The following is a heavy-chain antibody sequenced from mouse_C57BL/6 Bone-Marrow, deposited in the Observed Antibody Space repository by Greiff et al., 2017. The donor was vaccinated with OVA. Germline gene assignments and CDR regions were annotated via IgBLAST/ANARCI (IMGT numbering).Heavy chain of an antibody. CDR2: INYDGSST. CDR3: ARNGYGSSYPYYFDY. Sequence: EVQRVESEGGLVQPGSSMKLSCTASGFTFSDYYMAWVRQVPEKGLEWVANINYDGSSTYYLDSLKSRFIISRDNAKNILYLQMSSLKSEDTATYYCARNGYGSSYPYYFDYWGQGTTLTVSS. CDR1: GFTFSDYY. J-gene: IGHJ2*01. V-gene: IGHV5-16*01. D-gene: IGHD1-1*01.